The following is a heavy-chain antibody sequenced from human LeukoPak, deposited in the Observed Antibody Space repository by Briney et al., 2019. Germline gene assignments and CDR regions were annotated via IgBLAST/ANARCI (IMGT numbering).Heavy chain of an antibody. CDR3: AKSLGYYSSTSCEEAFDI. J-gene: IGHJ3*02. V-gene: IGHV4-59*01. D-gene: IGHD2-2*01. CDR2: IYYSGST. CDR1: GGSISSYY. Sequence: ASETLSLTCTVSGGSISSYYWSWIRQPPGKGLEWIGYIYYSGSTNYNPSLKSRVTISVDTSKNQFSLKLSSVTAADTAVYYCAKSLGYYSSTSCEEAFDIWGQGTMVTVSS.